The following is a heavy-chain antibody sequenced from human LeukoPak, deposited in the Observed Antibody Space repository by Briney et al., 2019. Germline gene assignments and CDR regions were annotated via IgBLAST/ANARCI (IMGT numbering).Heavy chain of an antibody. CDR2: ISSGGGT. CDR3: ARGRADWEFFDY. CDR1: GFTVSSSY. V-gene: IGHV3-66*01. Sequence: PGGSLRLSCAASGFTVSSSYISWVRQAPGKGLEWVSVISSGGGTYYADSVKGRFTISRDNSKNTVNLRMNSLRAEDTAVYYCARGRADWEFFDYWGQGTLVTVSS. D-gene: IGHD3-10*01. J-gene: IGHJ4*02.